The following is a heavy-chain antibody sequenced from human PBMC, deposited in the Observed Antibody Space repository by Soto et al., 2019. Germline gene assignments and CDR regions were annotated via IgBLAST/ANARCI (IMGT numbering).Heavy chain of an antibody. D-gene: IGHD3-22*01. CDR1: GGSISSGGYS. V-gene: IGHV4-30-2*05. J-gene: IGHJ5*02. CDR2: IYHSGST. CDR3: ARVWGDYYDSSGRNCVDP. Sequence: SETLSLTCAVSGGSISSGGYSWSWIRQPPGKGLEWIGYIYHSGSTYYNPSLKSRVTISVDTSKNQFSLKLSSVTAADTAVYYCARVWGDYYDSSGRNCVDPGGQGTLVTVSS.